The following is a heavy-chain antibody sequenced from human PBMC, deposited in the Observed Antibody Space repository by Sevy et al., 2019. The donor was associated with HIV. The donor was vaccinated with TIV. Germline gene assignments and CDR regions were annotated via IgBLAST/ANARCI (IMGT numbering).Heavy chain of an antibody. Sequence: GGSLRLSCAASGFTFSDYYMSWIRQAPGKGLEWVSYISSSGSTIYYADSVKGRFTISRDNAKNSLYLQMNSLRAEDTAVYYCARGRGYYDSSGYYPDYYYYYGMVVWGQGTTVTVSS. J-gene: IGHJ6*02. CDR2: ISSSGSTI. V-gene: IGHV3-11*01. CDR3: ARGRGYYDSSGYYPDYYYYYGMVV. CDR1: GFTFSDYY. D-gene: IGHD3-22*01.